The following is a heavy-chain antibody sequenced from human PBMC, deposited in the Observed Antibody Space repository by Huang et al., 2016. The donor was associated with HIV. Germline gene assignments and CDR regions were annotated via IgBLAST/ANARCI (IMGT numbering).Heavy chain of an antibody. CDR1: GFTFSSYS. Sequence: QVQLVESGGGVVQSGRSLRLSCAASGFTFSSYSFHWVRPGPGKGLEWVEAISYAESDKPNADSVKGRCTISRENSKNTLYLQMNTLRAEDTAVYYCVRGKAVPRIYSYYMDVWGKGTTVTVSS. CDR3: VRGKAVPRIYSYYMDV. V-gene: IGHV3-30-3*01. D-gene: IGHD6-19*01. J-gene: IGHJ6*03. CDR2: ISYAESDK.